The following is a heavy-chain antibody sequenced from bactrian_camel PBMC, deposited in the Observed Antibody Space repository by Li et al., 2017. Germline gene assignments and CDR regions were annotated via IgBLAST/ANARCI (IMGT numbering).Heavy chain of an antibody. D-gene: IGHD3*01. Sequence: DVQLVESGGGSVRAGGSLRLSCIASGFQFSDYPMSWVRQAPGKDLEWLAQIAYDGWVSRYNDPAKGRFTISRDNDKNTLYLQMNDLKVEDTAEYYCASHQADGSGCSYRGNWDTADWGQGTQVTVS. J-gene: IGHJ4*01. V-gene: IGHV3S42*01. CDR3: ASHQADGSGCSYRGNWDTAD. CDR2: IAYDGWVS. CDR1: GFQFSDYP.